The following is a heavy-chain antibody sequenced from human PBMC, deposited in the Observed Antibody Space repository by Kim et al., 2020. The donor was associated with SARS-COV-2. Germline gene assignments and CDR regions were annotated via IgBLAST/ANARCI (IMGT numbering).Heavy chain of an antibody. CDR1: GFTFSNAW. Sequence: GGSLRLSCAASGFTFSNAWMSWVRQAPGKGLEWVGRIKSKTDGGTTDYAAPVKGRFTISRDDSKNTLYLQMNSLKTEDTAVYYCSYYDFWSGYEHTDYWGQGTLVTVSS. J-gene: IGHJ4*02. D-gene: IGHD3-3*01. V-gene: IGHV3-15*01. CDR3: SYYDFWSGYEHTDY. CDR2: IKSKTDGGTT.